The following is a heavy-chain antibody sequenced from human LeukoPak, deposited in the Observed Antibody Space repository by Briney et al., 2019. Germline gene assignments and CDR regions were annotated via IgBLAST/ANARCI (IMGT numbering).Heavy chain of an antibody. CDR1: GGSISSYY. J-gene: IGHJ4*02. CDR3: ARYQGVVPFDY. D-gene: IGHD2-2*01. V-gene: IGHV4-59*01. Sequence: PSETLSLTCTVSGGSISSYYWSWIRQPPGKGLEWIGYIYYSGSTNYNPSLKSRVTISVDTSKNQFSLKLSSVTAADTAVYYCARYQGVVPFDYWGQGTLVTVSS. CDR2: IYYSGST.